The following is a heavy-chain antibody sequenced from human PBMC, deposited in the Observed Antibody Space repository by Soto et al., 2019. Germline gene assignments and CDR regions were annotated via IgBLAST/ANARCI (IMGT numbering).Heavy chain of an antibody. Sequence: GGSLRLSCAASGFTFSSYGMHWVRQAPGKGLEWVAVISYDGSNKYYADSVKGRFTISRDNSKNTLYLQMNSLRAEDTAVYYCANGGGARYYYGMDVWGQGTTVTVSS. CDR3: ANGGGARYYYGMDV. CDR2: ISYDGSNK. J-gene: IGHJ6*02. V-gene: IGHV3-30*18. CDR1: GFTFSSYG. D-gene: IGHD1-26*01.